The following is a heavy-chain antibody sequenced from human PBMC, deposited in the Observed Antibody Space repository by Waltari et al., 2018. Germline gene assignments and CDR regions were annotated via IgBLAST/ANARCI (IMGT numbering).Heavy chain of an antibody. D-gene: IGHD6-13*01. V-gene: IGHV4-59*01. Sequence: QVQLQESGPGLVKPSETLSLTCTVSGGSISTYYWSWIRQPPGKGLEWIGYIYYSGNTNYNPSLKSRVTISVDTSKNQFSLKLNSVTAADTAVYYCARGVRAGYWYFDLWGRGTLVTVSS. CDR3: ARGVRAGYWYFDL. CDR1: GGSISTYY. CDR2: IYYSGNT. J-gene: IGHJ2*01.